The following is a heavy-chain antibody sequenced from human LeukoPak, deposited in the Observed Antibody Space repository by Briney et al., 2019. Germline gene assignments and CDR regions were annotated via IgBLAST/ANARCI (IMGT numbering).Heavy chain of an antibody. CDR2: ISYDGSNK. V-gene: IGHV3-30*04. CDR3: AKEHYYDSSGYPEYFQH. D-gene: IGHD3-22*01. Sequence: GGSLRLSCAASGFTFSSYAMHWVRQAPGKGLEWVAVISYDGSNKYYADSVKGRFTISRDNSKNTLYLQMNSLRAEDTAVYYCAKEHYYDSSGYPEYFQHWGQGTLVTVPS. CDR1: GFTFSSYA. J-gene: IGHJ1*01.